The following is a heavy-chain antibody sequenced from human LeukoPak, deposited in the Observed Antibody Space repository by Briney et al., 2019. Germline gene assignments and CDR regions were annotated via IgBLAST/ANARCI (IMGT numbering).Heavy chain of an antibody. CDR3: ARGPASGYDPHFDY. CDR2: MNPNSGNT. CDR1: GYTFTSYD. V-gene: IGHV1-8*01. J-gene: IGHJ4*02. D-gene: IGHD5-12*01. Sequence: ASVKVSCKASGYTFTSYDINWVRQATGQGLEWMGWMNPNSGNTGYAQKFQGRVTMTRNTSMSTAYMELSSLRSEDTAVYYCARGPASGYDPHFDYWGQGTLVTVSS.